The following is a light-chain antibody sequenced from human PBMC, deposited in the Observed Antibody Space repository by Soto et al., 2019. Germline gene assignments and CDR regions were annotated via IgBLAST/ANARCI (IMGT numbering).Light chain of an antibody. J-gene: IGLJ2*01. V-gene: IGLV4-60*03. CDR3: ETWDSNTRV. Sequence: QAVVTQSSSASASLGSSVKLTCTLSSGHSSYIIAWHQQQPGKALRYLMKLEGSGSYNKGSGVPDRFSGSSSGADRYLTISNLQSEDEADYYCETWDSNTRVFGGGTKVTVL. CDR1: SGHSSYI. CDR2: LEGSGSY.